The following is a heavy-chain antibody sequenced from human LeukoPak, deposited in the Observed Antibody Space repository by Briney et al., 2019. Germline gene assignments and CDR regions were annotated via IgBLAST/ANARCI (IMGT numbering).Heavy chain of an antibody. CDR2: IYYSGST. V-gene: IGHV4-31*03. CDR3: ARGSLDKRYAFDI. Sequence: KPSETLSLTCTVSGDSVSSAYYYWSWIRQHPGKGLEWIGYIYYSGSTYYNPSLKSRVTISVDTSKNQFSLKLSSVTAADTAVYYCARGSLDKRYAFDIWGQGTMVTVSS. J-gene: IGHJ3*02. D-gene: IGHD1-26*01. CDR1: GDSVSSAYYY.